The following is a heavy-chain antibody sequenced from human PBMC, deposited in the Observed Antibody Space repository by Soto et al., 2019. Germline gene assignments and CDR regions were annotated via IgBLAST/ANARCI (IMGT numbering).Heavy chain of an antibody. CDR1: GYRFSRSG. Sequence: GESVTSSCQASGYRFSRSGIVWVRQMSGKGLEWMGIIDPNDSETIYSPSFQGQVTISADKSIDTAYLQWSSLKTSETAMYYCPRHAGNSWKGGYFDYWGQGAMVTVSS. CDR3: PRHAGNSWKGGYFDY. J-gene: IGHJ4*02. CDR2: IDPNDSET. V-gene: IGHV5-51*01. D-gene: IGHD6-13*01.